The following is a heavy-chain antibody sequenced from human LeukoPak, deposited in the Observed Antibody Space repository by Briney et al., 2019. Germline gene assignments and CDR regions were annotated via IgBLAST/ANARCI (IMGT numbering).Heavy chain of an antibody. CDR2: VYTSETT. CDR3: ARYQQRDGDWYFDL. D-gene: IGHD1/OR15-1a*01. CDR1: GGSISTYY. Sequence: SETLSLTCTVSGGSISTYYWSWIRHPAGEGLQWIGRVYTSETTYYNPSLTSRVSISIDEFKNQVSLKLTSVTAADTAVYYCARYQQRDGDWYFDLWGRGTLVTVSP. V-gene: IGHV4-4*07. J-gene: IGHJ2*01.